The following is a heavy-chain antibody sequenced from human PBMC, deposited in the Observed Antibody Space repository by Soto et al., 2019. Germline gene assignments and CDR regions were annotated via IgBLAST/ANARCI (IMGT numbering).Heavy chain of an antibody. J-gene: IGHJ6*03. V-gene: IGHV3-23*01. Sequence: GGSLRLSYAASEFTFRTYGISWVRQAPGKGLDWVSAISGSGGSTYYADSVKGGITISRDNSKNTLYLQMNSLRAEDTAVYYCAKAEYSSSSVFEYYYYMDVWGKGTTVTVFS. CDR2: ISGSGGST. CDR1: EFTFRTYG. CDR3: AKAEYSSSSVFEYYYYMDV. D-gene: IGHD6-6*01.